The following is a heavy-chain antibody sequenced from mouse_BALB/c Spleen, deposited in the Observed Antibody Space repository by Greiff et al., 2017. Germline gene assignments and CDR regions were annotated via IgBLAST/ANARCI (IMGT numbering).Heavy chain of an antibody. V-gene: IGHV5-12-1*01. CDR1: GFAFSSYD. D-gene: IGHD2-1*01. CDR2: ISSGGGST. CDR3: ARRNGNT. J-gene: IGHJ3*01. Sequence: EVMLVESGGGLVKPGGSLKLSCAASGFAFSSYDMSWVRQTPEKRLEWVAYISSGGGSTYYPDTVKGRFTISRDNAKNTLYLQMSSLKSEDTAMYYCARRNGNTWGQGTLVTVSA.